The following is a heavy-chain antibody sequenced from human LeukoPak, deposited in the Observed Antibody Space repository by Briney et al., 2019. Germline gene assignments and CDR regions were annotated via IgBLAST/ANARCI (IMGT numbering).Heavy chain of an antibody. D-gene: IGHD3-10*01. V-gene: IGHV4-39*07. CDR2: IYYSGST. J-gene: IGHJ5*02. CDR3: ARDFDLGWFGELSTGFDP. CDR1: DDSISSNSYY. Sequence: MTSETLSLTCTVSDDSISSNSYYWGWIRQPPGKGLEWIGSIYYSGSTYCNPSLKSRVTISVDTSKNQLSLKLSSVTAADTAVYYCARDFDLGWFGELSTGFDPWGQGTLVTVSS.